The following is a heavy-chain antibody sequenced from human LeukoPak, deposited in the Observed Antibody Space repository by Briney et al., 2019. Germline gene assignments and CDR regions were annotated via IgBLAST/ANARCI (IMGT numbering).Heavy chain of an antibody. V-gene: IGHV3-7*03. D-gene: IGHD3-16*01. Sequence: GGSLRPSCVASGFTFSSYWMNWARQAPGKGLEWVASINHNGNVNYYVDSVKGRFTISRDNAKNSLYLQMSNLRAGDTAVYFCARGGGLDVWGQGATVTVSS. CDR3: ARGGGLDV. CDR1: GFTFSSYW. J-gene: IGHJ6*02. CDR2: INHNGNVN.